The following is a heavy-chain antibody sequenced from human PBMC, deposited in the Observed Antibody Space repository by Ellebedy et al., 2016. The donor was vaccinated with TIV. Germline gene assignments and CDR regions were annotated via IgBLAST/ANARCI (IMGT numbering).Heavy chain of an antibody. CDR3: ARAIGGNSAY. Sequence: GESLKISXAASGLTFSSYWMHWVRQAPGKGLEWVANINQDGSVKYYVDSVKGRFTISRDNTKNSLYLQMNSLRAEDTAAYYCARAIGGNSAYWGQGVLVTVSS. V-gene: IGHV3-7*01. D-gene: IGHD4-23*01. CDR1: GLTFSSYW. J-gene: IGHJ4*02. CDR2: INQDGSVK.